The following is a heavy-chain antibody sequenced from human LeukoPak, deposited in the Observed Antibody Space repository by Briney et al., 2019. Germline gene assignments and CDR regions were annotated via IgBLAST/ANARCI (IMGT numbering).Heavy chain of an antibody. CDR2: IYHSGST. J-gene: IGHJ5*02. CDR1: GFSFSSFAM. D-gene: IGHD3-10*01. CDR3: ARDLGTGSGSYGWFDP. Sequence: GPLRLSCAASGFSFSSFAMSWIRQPPGKGLEWIGSIYHSGSTYYNPSLKSRVTISVDTSKNQFSLKLSSVTAADTAVYYCARDLGTGSGSYGWFDPWGQGTLVTVSS. V-gene: IGHV4-38-2*02.